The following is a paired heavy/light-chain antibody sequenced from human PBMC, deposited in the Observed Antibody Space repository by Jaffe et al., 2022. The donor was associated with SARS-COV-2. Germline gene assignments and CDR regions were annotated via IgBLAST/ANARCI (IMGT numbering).Light chain of an antibody. J-gene: IGLJ7*01. CDR1: SSNIGNNY. CDR2: ENN. V-gene: IGLV1-51*02. CDR3: GTWDSSLRVTV. Sequence: QSVLTQPPSVSAAPGQKVTISCSGSSSNIGNNYVSWYQQFPGIAPRLLMYENNKRPSGIPDRFSGSKSGTSATLGITGLQTGDEADYYCGTWDSSLRVTVFGGGTQLTVL.
Heavy chain of an antibody. Sequence: EVQLLESGGGLVRPGGSLRLSCAASGFTFSNYALNWVRQAPGKGLEWVSSMSGSGDNTSYADAVKGRFSISSDSSKNTLFLQMNSLRADDTAVYYCARGRTVGLRLWFDPWGQGTLVIVSS. D-gene: IGHD1-26*01. CDR1: GFTFSNYA. J-gene: IGHJ5*02. CDR3: ARGRTVGLRLWFDP. V-gene: IGHV3-23*01. CDR2: MSGSGDNT.